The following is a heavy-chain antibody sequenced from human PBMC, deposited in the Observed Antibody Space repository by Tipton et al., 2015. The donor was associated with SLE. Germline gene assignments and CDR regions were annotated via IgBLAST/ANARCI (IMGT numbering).Heavy chain of an antibody. CDR2: IYRDGNT. D-gene: IGHD1-26*01. CDR1: GFTISGNY. CDR3: ARGLFGGSYDY. V-gene: IGHV3-66*02. Sequence: SLRLSCAASGFTISGNYMNWVRQAPGKGLEWVSVIYRDGNTYYADSVKGRFTISRDNSKNTLYLQMNSLRAEDTAVYYCARGLFGGSYDYWGQGTLVTVSS. J-gene: IGHJ4*02.